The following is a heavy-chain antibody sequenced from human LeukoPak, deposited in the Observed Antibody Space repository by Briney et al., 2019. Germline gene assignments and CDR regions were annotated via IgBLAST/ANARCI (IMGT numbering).Heavy chain of an antibody. CDR2: IYCDDDK. CDR3: THMPSCYCGFGY. D-gene: IGHD2-2*01. CDR1: GFSRSTSGVG. Sequence: SGPTLVKPTQTLTLTCTFSGFSRSTSGVGVGWIRQPPGKALAWLALIYCDDDKRYSPSLKSRLTITKDTSKNQVDLTITNIDAVDAATYYCTHMPSCYCGFGYWGQGTLVTVS. J-gene: IGHJ4*02. V-gene: IGHV2-5*02.